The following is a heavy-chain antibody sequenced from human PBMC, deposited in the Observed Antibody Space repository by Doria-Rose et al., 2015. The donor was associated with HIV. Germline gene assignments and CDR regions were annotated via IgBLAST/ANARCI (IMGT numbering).Heavy chain of an antibody. J-gene: IGHJ6*02. Sequence: VQLVESGGGLIQPGGSLRLSCAASGFTFSSYAMSWVRRAPGKGLEWVSGISGSGRNTYYAVSVKRRFATSRDNAKTTLYLQMISLRAEDTAVYYCAKDRYFNSSSSFGMGVWGQGPRVTVSS. CDR3: AKDRYFNSSSSFGMGV. CDR1: GFTFSSYA. V-gene: IGHV3-23*04. D-gene: IGHD6-6*01. CDR2: ISGSGRNT.